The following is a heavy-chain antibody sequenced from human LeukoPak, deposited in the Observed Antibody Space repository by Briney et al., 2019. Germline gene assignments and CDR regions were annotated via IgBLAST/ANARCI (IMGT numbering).Heavy chain of an antibody. CDR3: GRTIAQYSNSWLYYFYGLDV. D-gene: IGHD6-13*01. CDR1: GFTFGGYA. Sequence: GGSLRLSCTASGFTFGGYAMTWIRQAPGKGLEWVSSISGGSEDSYYADSVKGRFTISRDNSRSTLYLQMNSLRADDTAVYYCGRTIAQYSNSWLYYFYGLDVWGQGTTVTVSS. CDR2: ISGGSEDS. V-gene: IGHV3-23*01. J-gene: IGHJ6*02.